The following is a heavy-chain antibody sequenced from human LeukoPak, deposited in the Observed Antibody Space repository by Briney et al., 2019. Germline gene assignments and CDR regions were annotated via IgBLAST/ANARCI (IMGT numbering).Heavy chain of an antibody. V-gene: IGHV3-64*01. CDR2: ISSNGGST. J-gene: IGHJ4*02. Sequence: GGSLRLSCAASGFTFSSYAMHWVRQAPGKGLEYVSAISSNGGSTYYANSVKGRFTISRDNSKNTLYLQMGSLRAEDMAVYYCARGRRGFAYWGQGTLVTVSS. CDR1: GFTFSSYA. CDR3: ARGRRGFAY.